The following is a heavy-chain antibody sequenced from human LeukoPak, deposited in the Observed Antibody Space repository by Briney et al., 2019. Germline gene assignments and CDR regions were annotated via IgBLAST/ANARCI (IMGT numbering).Heavy chain of an antibody. J-gene: IGHJ3*02. D-gene: IGHD3-22*01. Sequence: ASVNVSCKASGGTFSSYAISWVRQAPGQGLERMGIINPSGGSTSYAQKFQGRVTMTRDTSTSTVYMELSSLRSEDTAVYYCARGDYYYDSSGAFDIWGQGTMVTVSS. V-gene: IGHV1-46*01. CDR2: INPSGGST. CDR3: ARGDYYYDSSGAFDI. CDR1: GGTFSSYA.